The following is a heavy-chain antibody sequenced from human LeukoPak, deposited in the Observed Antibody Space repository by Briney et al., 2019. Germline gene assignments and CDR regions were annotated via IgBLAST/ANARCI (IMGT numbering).Heavy chain of an antibody. J-gene: IGHJ5*02. V-gene: IGHV1-69*01. CDR2: IIPIFGTA. CDR1: GGTFSSYA. D-gene: IGHD1-26*01. CDR3: ARGGGSYPNWFDP. Sequence: EASVNVSCTASGGTFSSYAISWVRQAPGQGLEWMGGIIPIFGTANYAQKFQGRVTITADESTSTAYMELSSLRSEDTAVYYCARGGGSYPNWFDPWGQGTLVTVSS.